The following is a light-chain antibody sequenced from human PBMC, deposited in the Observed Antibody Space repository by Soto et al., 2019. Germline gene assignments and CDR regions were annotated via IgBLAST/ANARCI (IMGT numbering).Light chain of an antibody. V-gene: IGLV2-14*03. Sequence: QSVLTQPASVSGSPGQSITISCTGTHSDIGNYNYVSWYQHLPGKAPKLMIYDVGSRPSGVSSRFSGSKSGNTASLAISGLQAGDEADYYCNSYREDHPRFYVFGTGTKVTV. CDR1: HSDIGNYNY. J-gene: IGLJ1*01. CDR2: DVG. CDR3: NSYREDHPRFYV.